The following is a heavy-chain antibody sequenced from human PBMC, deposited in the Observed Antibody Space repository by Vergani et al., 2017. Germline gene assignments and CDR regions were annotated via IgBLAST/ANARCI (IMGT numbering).Heavy chain of an antibody. CDR2: INCDGSSI. J-gene: IGHJ4*02. CDR1: VFIFSSYR. Sequence: EVQLVESGGGLVPPGGSLRLSCAASVFIFSSYRLHWVRQAPGKGLVWVSSINCDGSSISYADSVKGRFTISRDNAKNTLYLQMNSLRAEDTAVYYCARVYYDSSGYDYWGQGTLVTVSS. D-gene: IGHD3-22*01. V-gene: IGHV3-74*01. CDR3: ARVYYDSSGYDY.